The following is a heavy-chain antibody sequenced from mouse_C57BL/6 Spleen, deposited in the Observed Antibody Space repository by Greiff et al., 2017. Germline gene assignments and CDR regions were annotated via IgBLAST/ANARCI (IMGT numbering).Heavy chain of an antibody. CDR2: IFPGSGST. CDR3: ARSPYYGNYGYAMDY. D-gene: IGHD2-10*01. CDR1: GYTFTDYY. Sequence: VKLQESGPELVKPGASVKISCKASGYTFTDYYINWVKQRPGQGLEWIGWIFPGSGSTYYNEKFKGKATLTVDKSSSTAYMLLSSLTSEDSAVYFCARSPYYGNYGYAMDYWGQGTSVTVSS. V-gene: IGHV1-75*01. J-gene: IGHJ4*01.